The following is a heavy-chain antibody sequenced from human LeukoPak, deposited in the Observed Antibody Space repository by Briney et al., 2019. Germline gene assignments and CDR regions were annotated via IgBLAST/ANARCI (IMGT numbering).Heavy chain of an antibody. CDR1: GGSISSSSYY. Sequence: PSETLSLTCTVSGGSISSSSYYWGWIRQPPGKGLEWIGSIYYSGSTYYNPSLKSRVTISVDTSKNQFSRKLSSVTAADTAVYYCARHGYYDSSGYAYWGQGTLVTVSS. J-gene: IGHJ4*02. CDR3: ARHGYYDSSGYAY. V-gene: IGHV4-39*01. CDR2: IYYSGST. D-gene: IGHD3-22*01.